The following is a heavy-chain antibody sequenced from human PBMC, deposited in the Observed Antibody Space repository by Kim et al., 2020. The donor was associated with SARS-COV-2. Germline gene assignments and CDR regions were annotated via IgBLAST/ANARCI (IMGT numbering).Heavy chain of an antibody. V-gene: IGHV1-2*06. J-gene: IGHJ6*02. Sequence: ASVKVSCKASGYTFTGYYMHWVRQAPGQGLEWMGRINPNSGGTNYAQKFQGRVTMTRDTSISTAYMELSRLRSDDTAVYYCANAYCSSTSCRLDYYYGMDVWGQGTTVTVSS. D-gene: IGHD2-2*01. CDR1: GYTFTGYY. CDR3: ANAYCSSTSCRLDYYYGMDV. CDR2: INPNSGGT.